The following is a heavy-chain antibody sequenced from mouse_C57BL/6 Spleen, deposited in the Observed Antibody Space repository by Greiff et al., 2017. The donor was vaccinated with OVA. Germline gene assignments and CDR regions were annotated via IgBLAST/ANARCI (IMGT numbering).Heavy chain of an antibody. CDR1: GFSLTSYG. V-gene: IGHV2-2*01. J-gene: IGHJ3*01. Sequence: VKLKESGPGLVQPSQSLSITCTVSGFSLTSYGVHWVRQSPGKGLEWLGVIWSGGSTDYNAAFISRLSISKDNSKSQVFFKMNSLQADDTAIYYCARNRDYYGSAWFAYWGQGTLVTVSA. CDR2: IWSGGST. D-gene: IGHD1-2*01. CDR3: ARNRDYYGSAWFAY.